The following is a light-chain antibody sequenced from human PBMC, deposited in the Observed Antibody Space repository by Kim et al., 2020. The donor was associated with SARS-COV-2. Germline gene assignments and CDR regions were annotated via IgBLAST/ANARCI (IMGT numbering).Light chain of an antibody. V-gene: IGKV1-27*01. J-gene: IGKJ1*01. CDR2: AAS. CDR1: QCISKD. CDR3: QKYNGAPWT. Sequence: ASLGDRVTITCRASQCISKDLAWYQQKPGNAPKLLIFAASALQSGVPTRFSGSGSGTDFTLTISSLQPEDVATYYCQKYNGAPWTFGQGTKLEI.